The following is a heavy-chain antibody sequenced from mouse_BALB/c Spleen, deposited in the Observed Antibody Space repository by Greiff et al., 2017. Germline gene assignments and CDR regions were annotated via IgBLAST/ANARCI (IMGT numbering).Heavy chain of an antibody. D-gene: IGHD2-14*01. CDR1: GYTFTSYW. CDR3: ARGGYGDY. Sequence: QVQLKQSGAELARPGASVKLSCKASGYTFTSYWMQWVKQRPGQGLEWIGAIYPGDGDTRYTQKFKGKATLTADKSSSTAYMQLSSLASEDSAVYYCARGGYGDYWGQGTTLTVSS. V-gene: IGHV1-87*01. CDR2: IYPGDGDT. J-gene: IGHJ2*01.